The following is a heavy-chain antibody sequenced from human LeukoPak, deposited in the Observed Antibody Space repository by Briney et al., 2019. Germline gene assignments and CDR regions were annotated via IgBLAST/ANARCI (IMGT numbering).Heavy chain of an antibody. CDR2: IKQDGSEK. CDR1: GFTFSSYW. J-gene: IGHJ2*01. D-gene: IGHD3-9*01. Sequence: GGSLRLSCAASGFTFSSYWMSWVRQAPGKGLEWVANIKQDGSEKYYVDSVKGRFTISRDNAKNSLYLQMNSLRAEDTALYYCAKGGIYDILSNWYFDLWGRGTLVTVSS. CDR3: AKGGIYDILSNWYFDL. V-gene: IGHV3-7*03.